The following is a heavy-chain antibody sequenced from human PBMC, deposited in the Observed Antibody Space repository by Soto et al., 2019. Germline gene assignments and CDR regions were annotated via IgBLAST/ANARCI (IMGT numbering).Heavy chain of an antibody. CDR3: TRTLVASPGTD. D-gene: IGHD5-12*01. J-gene: IGHJ4*02. V-gene: IGHV3-21*01. Sequence: GGSLRLSCAASGFTFSSCTMNWVRQAPGKGLEWVSSISPTTSHIYYADSVKGRFTISRDNGKNSLYLQMNSLRAEDTAVYYCTRTLVASPGTDWDQGTLVTVSS. CDR1: GFTFSSCT. CDR2: ISPTTSHI.